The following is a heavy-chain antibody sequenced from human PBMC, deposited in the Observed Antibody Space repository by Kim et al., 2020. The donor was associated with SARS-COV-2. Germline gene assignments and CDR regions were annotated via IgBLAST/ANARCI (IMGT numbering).Heavy chain of an antibody. V-gene: IGHV3-23*01. Sequence: GGSLTLSCATSGFTFSSYAMNWVRQAPGKGLEWVSGITGSGDTTYYADSVKGRFTISRDNFQNTLYLQMNSLRAEDTALYYCAIIRGGNYWGKGTLVTVS. J-gene: IGHJ4*02. CDR3: AIIRGGNY. D-gene: IGHD3-10*01. CDR1: GFTFSSYA. CDR2: ITGSGDTT.